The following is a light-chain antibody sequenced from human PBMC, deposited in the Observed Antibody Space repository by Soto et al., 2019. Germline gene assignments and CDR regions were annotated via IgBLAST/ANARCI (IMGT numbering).Light chain of an antibody. V-gene: IGLV2-8*01. CDR1: SSDVGNYNY. J-gene: IGLJ1*01. CDR3: SSYAGSNNYV. Sequence: SALTDPPSASWSPGRSVTIPCNETSSDVGNYNYVSWYQQHPGKAPKLMIYEVFKRPSGVPDRFSGSKSGNTASLTVSGLQAEDEADYYCSSYAGSNNYVFGTGTKVTVL. CDR2: EVF.